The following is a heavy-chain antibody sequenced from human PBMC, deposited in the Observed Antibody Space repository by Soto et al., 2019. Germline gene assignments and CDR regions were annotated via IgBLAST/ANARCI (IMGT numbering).Heavy chain of an antibody. CDR2: IKQDGSEE. V-gene: IGHV3-7*01. CDR3: ARTDPYDSSFGDFDI. J-gene: IGHJ3*02. Sequence: EVQLVQSGGGLVQPGGSLRLSCAASGFSFSRYWMTWVRQAPGKGLEWVANIKQDGSEEYYVDSVKGRFTISRDNAKNSMHMQMNCLRAEDTAVYYCARTDPYDSSFGDFDISGQGTLVNVST. D-gene: IGHD3-9*01. CDR1: GFSFSRYW.